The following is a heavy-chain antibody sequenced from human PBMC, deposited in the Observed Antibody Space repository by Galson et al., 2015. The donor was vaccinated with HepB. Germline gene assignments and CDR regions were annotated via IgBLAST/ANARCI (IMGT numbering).Heavy chain of an antibody. V-gene: IGHV3-23*01. CDR3: AKDQYADYGLDYFHN. Sequence: SLRLSCAASGFTFRDYAMNWVRQAPGKGLNWVAGVSGSGDSTLYADSVKGRFTISRDNSKNTLYLQMNSLRAEDTALYYCAKDQYADYGLDYFHNWGQGTLVTVSS. D-gene: IGHD4-17*01. J-gene: IGHJ4*02. CDR1: GFTFRDYA. CDR2: VSGSGDST.